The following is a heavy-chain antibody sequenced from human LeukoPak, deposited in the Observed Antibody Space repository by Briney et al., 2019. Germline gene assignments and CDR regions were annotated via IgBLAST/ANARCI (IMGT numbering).Heavy chain of an antibody. CDR3: AKDQGIQLWLKYFQH. D-gene: IGHD5-18*01. V-gene: IGHV3-23*01. Sequence: GGSLRLSCAASGFTFNNYAMTWVRQAPGKGLEWVSAISGSGGTTLYADTVKGRFTISRDNSKSTLYLQMNSLRAEDTAVYYCAKDQGIQLWLKYFQHWGQGTLVTVSS. CDR2: ISGSGGTT. J-gene: IGHJ1*01. CDR1: GFTFNNYA.